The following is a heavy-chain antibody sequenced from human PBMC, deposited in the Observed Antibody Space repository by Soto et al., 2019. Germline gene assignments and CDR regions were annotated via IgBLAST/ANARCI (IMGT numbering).Heavy chain of an antibody. V-gene: IGHV4-61*08. Sequence: QVQLQESGPGLVKPSGTLSLTCSVSGGSVSSDAYYWSWIRQPPGKTLEWIGFILSGGGTSTNPSPRSRLSIAVYTARNQCSLRLTSVTASDTGVYFCAKGFISGCYVDSWGRGTLVTVSS. CDR1: GGSVSSDAYY. D-gene: IGHD6-19*01. CDR2: ILSGGGT. J-gene: IGHJ4*02. CDR3: AKGFISGCYVDS.